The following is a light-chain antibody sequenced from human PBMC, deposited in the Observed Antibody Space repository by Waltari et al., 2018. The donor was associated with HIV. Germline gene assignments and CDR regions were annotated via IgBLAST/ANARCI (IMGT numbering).Light chain of an antibody. CDR1: SSDVGSYNL. J-gene: IGLJ3*02. CDR3: CSYARSNTWV. CDR2: EVS. Sequence: QSALTQTASVSGSPGQSITNSCTGTSSDVGSYNLVSWYQQHPGKAPKLMIYEVSKRPAGLSHRFSGSKSGNTASLTIPGLQSEDEAAYSCCSYARSNTWVFGGGTKRTVL. V-gene: IGLV2-23*02.